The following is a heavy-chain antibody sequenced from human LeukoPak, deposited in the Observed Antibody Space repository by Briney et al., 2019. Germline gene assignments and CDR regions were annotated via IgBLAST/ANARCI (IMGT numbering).Heavy chain of an antibody. CDR2: INAGNGNT. J-gene: IGHJ4*02. Sequence: ASVKVSCKASGYTFTSYAMHWVRQAPGQRLEWMGWINAGNGNTKYSQKFQGRVTITRDTSASTAYMELSSLRSEGTAVYYCARVRGSGSYYFGYWGQGTLVTVSS. CDR1: GYTFTSYA. D-gene: IGHD3-10*01. CDR3: ARVRGSGSYYFGY. V-gene: IGHV1-3*01.